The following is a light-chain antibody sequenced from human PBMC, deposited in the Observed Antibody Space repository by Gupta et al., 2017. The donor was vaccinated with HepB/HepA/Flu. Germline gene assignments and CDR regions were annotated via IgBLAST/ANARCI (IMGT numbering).Light chain of an antibody. CDR3: SSYTSSSTLS. V-gene: IGLV2-14*01. J-gene: IGLJ1*01. Sequence: QSALTQPASVSGSPGQSITISCTGTSSDVGVYNYVSWYQQHPGKAPKRMIYDVSNRPSGVSNRFSGSKSGNTASLTISGRQAEDEADYYCSSYTSSSTLSFGTGTKVTV. CDR1: SSDVGVYNY. CDR2: DVS.